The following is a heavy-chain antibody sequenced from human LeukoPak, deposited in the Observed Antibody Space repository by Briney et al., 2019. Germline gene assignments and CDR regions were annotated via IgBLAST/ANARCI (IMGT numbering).Heavy chain of an antibody. J-gene: IGHJ2*01. CDR1: GGSISSYY. CDR2: IYYSGST. CDR3: ARVGVEDDRYWYFDL. V-gene: IGHV4-30-4*01. D-gene: IGHD1-1*01. Sequence: PSETLSLTCTVSGGSISSYYWSWIRQPPGKGLEWIGYIYYSGSTYYKSSLKSRGTISIDTSKNQFSLKLSSVTAADTAVYYCARVGVEDDRYWYFDLWGRGTLVTVSS.